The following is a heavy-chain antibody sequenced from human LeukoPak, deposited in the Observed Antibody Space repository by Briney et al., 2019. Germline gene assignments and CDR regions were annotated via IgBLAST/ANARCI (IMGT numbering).Heavy chain of an antibody. CDR1: GYTFTGYY. V-gene: IGHV1-2*02. CDR3: ARLSRIVGEGTGDY. Sequence: ASVKVSCKASGYTFTGYYMHWVRQAPGQGLEYMGWINPNSGGTKYAQKFQGRVTMTRDTSISTAYMELSRLISDDTAVYYCARLSRIVGEGTGDYWGQGNPGHRLL. J-gene: IGHJ4*02. CDR2: INPNSGGT. D-gene: IGHD1-26*01.